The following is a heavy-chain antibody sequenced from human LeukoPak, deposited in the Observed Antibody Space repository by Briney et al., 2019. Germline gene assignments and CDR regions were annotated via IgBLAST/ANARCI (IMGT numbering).Heavy chain of an antibody. CDR2: ISYDGSNK. D-gene: IGHD6-6*01. J-gene: IGHJ6*03. CDR3: ASEGSSSSYYYYYYYMDV. CDR1: GFTFSSYG. Sequence: GGSLRLSCAASGFTFSSYGMHWVRQAPGKGLEWVAVISYDGSNKYYADSVKGRFTISRDNSKNTLYLQMNSLRAEDTAVYYCASEGSSSSYYYYYYYMDVWGKGTTVTVSS. V-gene: IGHV3-30*03.